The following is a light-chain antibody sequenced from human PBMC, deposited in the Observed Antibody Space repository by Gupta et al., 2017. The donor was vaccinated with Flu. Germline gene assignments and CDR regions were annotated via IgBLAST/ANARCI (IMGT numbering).Light chain of an antibody. CDR1: QSVSSSY. CDR3: QQYGG. CDR2: GAS. Sequence: EIVLTQSPGTLSLSPGERATLSCRASQSVSSSYLAWYQQKPGQAPRLLIYGASSRATGITDRFSGSGSGTDFTLTISRLEPEDFAVYYCQQYGGFGQGTXVEIK. J-gene: IGKJ1*01. V-gene: IGKV3-20*01.